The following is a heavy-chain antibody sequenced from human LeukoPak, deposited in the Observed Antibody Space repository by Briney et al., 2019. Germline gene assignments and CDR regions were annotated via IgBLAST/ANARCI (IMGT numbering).Heavy chain of an antibody. CDR3: ARWRGYYDSSGYYSGDYFDY. V-gene: IGHV3-73*01. Sequence: GGSLKLSCAASGFTFSGSAMHWVRQASGKGLEWVGRIRSKANSYATAYAASVKGRFTISRDDSKNTAYLQMNSLRAEDTAVYYCARWRGYYDSSGYYSGDYFDYWGQGTLVTVSS. J-gene: IGHJ4*02. CDR1: GFTFSGSA. CDR2: IRSKANSYAT. D-gene: IGHD3-22*01.